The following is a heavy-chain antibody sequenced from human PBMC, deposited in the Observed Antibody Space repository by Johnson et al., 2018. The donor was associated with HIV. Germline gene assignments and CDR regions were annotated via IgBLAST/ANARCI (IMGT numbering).Heavy chain of an antibody. J-gene: IGHJ3*02. CDR1: GFTFSSYG. D-gene: IGHD3-22*01. CDR3: ARVDYDSRADDAFDI. CDR2: IWYDGSNK. Sequence: QMQLVESGGGVVQPGRSLRLSCAASGFTFSSYGMHWVRQAPGKGLAWVAVIWYDGSNKYYTDSVKGRFTISRDNSKNTLYLQMNSLRAEDTALYYCARVDYDSRADDAFDIWGQGTMVTVSS. V-gene: IGHV3-33*01.